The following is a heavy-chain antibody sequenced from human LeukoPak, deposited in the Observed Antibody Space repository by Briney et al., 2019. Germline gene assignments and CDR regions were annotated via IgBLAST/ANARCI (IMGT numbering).Heavy chain of an antibody. CDR1: GFTFSSYG. J-gene: IGHJ4*02. Sequence: QTGGSLRLSCAASGFTFSSYGMHWVRQAPGKGLEWVAFIRYDGSNKYYADSVKGRFTISRDNSKNTLYLQMNSLRAEDTAVYYCAKGGARYNWNDVPGYWGQGTLVTVSS. CDR2: IRYDGSNK. D-gene: IGHD1-1*01. V-gene: IGHV3-30*02. CDR3: AKGGARYNWNDVPGY.